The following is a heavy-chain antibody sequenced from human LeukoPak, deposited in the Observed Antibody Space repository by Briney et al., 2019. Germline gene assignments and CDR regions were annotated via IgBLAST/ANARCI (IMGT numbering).Heavy chain of an antibody. CDR1: GYTFTSYG. CDR2: IIPILGIA. J-gene: IGHJ4*02. CDR3: ARDGIYSYGSLKVDY. Sequence: GASVKVSCKASGYTFTSYGISWVRQAPGQGLEWMGRIIPILGIANYAQKFQGRVTITADKSTSTAYMELSSLRSEDTAVYYCARDGIYSYGSLKVDYWGQGTLVTVSS. D-gene: IGHD5-18*01. V-gene: IGHV1-69*04.